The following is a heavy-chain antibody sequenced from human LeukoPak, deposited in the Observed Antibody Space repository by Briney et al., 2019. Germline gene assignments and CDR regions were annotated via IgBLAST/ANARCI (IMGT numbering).Heavy chain of an antibody. CDR3: ARSQWLAGGHWFDP. J-gene: IGHJ5*02. CDR2: IYYSGST. CDR1: GGSISSYF. D-gene: IGHD6-19*01. Sequence: SETLSLTCTVSGGSISSYFWSWIRQPPGKGLEWIGYIYYSGSTNYNPSLKSRVTISVDTSKNQFSLKLSSVTAADTAVYYCARSQWLAGGHWFDPWGQGTLVTVSS. V-gene: IGHV4-59*01.